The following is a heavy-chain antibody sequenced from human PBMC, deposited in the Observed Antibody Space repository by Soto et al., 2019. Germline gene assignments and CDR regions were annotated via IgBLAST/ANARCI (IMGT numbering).Heavy chain of an antibody. CDR2: IYYSGST. CDR3: ARDPGSSYYYYGMDV. Sequence: LSLTCTVSGGSISSGGYYWSWIRQHPGKGLEWIGYIYYSGSTYYNPSLKSRVTISVDTSKNQFSLKLSSVTAADTAVYYCARDPGSSYYYYGMDVWGQGTTVTVSS. J-gene: IGHJ6*02. CDR1: GGSISSGGYY. V-gene: IGHV4-31*03.